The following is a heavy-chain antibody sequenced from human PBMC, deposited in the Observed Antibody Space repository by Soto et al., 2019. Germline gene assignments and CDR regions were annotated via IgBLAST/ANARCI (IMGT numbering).Heavy chain of an antibody. J-gene: IGHJ3*01. V-gene: IGHV4-59*01. D-gene: IGHD3-10*01. Sequence: QVQLHESGPGLVKPSETLSLTCTVSGGSISSYYWSWIRQPPGKGLEWIGYIYYSGSTNYNPSLRSRVTISVDTSKTQFFLKLSSVSAADAAVYYCARVWGGAFDFWGQGTMVSVSS. CDR1: GGSISSYY. CDR3: ARVWGGAFDF. CDR2: IYYSGST.